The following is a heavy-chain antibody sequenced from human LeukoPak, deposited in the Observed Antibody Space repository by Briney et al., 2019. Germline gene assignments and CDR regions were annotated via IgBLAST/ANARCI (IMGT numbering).Heavy chain of an antibody. V-gene: IGHV6-1*01. CDR1: GDSVSSNSAA. Sequence: SQTLSLTCAISGDSVSSNSAAWNWIRQPPSRGLEWLGRTYYRSKWYNDYAVSVKSRITINPDTSKNQFSLQLNSVTPEDTAVYYCASQVGATNDAFDIWGQGTMVTVSS. J-gene: IGHJ3*02. CDR3: ASQVGATNDAFDI. CDR2: TYYRSKWYN. D-gene: IGHD1-26*01.